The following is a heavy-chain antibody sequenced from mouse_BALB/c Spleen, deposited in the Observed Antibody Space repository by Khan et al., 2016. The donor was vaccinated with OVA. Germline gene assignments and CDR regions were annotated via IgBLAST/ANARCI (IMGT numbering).Heavy chain of an antibody. Sequence: EVQLVESGGDLVKPGGSLKLSCAASGFTFSSYGMYWVRQTPDKRLEWVEIIISGDIYTYYPDSVKGRFTISRDNAKNTVYLQMSSLKSEDTAMYYCARHWYGGGFAYWGQGTLVTVSA. CDR2: IISGDIYT. CDR1: GFTFSSYG. D-gene: IGHD1-1*01. V-gene: IGHV5-6*01. J-gene: IGHJ3*01. CDR3: ARHWYGGGFAY.